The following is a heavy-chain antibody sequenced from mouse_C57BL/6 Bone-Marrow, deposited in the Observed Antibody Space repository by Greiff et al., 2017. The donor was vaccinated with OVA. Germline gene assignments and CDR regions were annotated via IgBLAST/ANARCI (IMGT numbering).Heavy chain of an antibody. D-gene: IGHD1-3*01. Sequence: VQLQQSGAELVRPGTSVTVSCKASGYAFTDYLIEWVKQRPGQGLEWIGVINPGSGGTNYNEKFKGKATLTADKSSSTAYMQLSSLTSEDSAVYFCARERYKSSVAYWGQGTLVTVSA. CDR2: INPGSGGT. J-gene: IGHJ3*01. CDR3: ARERYKSSVAY. CDR1: GYAFTDYL. V-gene: IGHV1-54*01.